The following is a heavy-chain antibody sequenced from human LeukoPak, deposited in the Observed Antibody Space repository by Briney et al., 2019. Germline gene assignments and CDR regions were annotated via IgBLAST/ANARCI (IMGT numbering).Heavy chain of an antibody. CDR1: GFTFSSYA. D-gene: IGHD6-13*01. Sequence: GGSLRLSCAASGFTFSSYAMDWVGQAPGKGREYVSAISSNGGSTYYSTSVNGTFTISRDNSKNTLYLQMGSLRAEDMAVYYCATSIAAAGTFYWGQGTPVTVSS. J-gene: IGHJ4*02. V-gene: IGHV3-64*01. CDR2: ISSNGGST. CDR3: ATSIAAAGTFY.